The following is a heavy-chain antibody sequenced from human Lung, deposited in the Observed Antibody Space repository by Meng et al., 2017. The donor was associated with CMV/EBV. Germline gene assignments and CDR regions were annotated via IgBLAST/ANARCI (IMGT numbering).Heavy chain of an antibody. D-gene: IGHD3-3*01. CDR2: INHSGST. CDR1: GGSFSGYY. V-gene: IGHV4-34*01. CDR3: ARGGFTYDFWSGYDFDY. J-gene: IGHJ4*01. Sequence: GXXRLSCAVYGGSFSGYYWSWIRQPPGKGLEWIGEINHSGSTNYNPSLKSRVTISVDTSKNQFSLKLSSVTAADTAVYYCARGGFTYDFWSGYDFDYWGHGTLVTVSS.